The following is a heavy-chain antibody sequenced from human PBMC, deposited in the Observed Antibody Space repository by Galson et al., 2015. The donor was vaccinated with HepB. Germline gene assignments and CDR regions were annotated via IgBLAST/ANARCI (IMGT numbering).Heavy chain of an antibody. CDR1: GFTFSRYG. CDR3: AREGGYSYGGYYYYYGMDG. CDR2: IWYDGSNK. J-gene: IGHJ6*02. V-gene: IGHV3-33*08. Sequence: SLRLSCAASGFTFSRYGMHWVRQAPGKGLEWVAVIWYDGSNKYYADSVKGRFTISRDNSKNTLYLQMNSLRAEDTAVYYCAREGGYSYGGYYYYYGMDGWGQGTTVTVSS. D-gene: IGHD5-18*01.